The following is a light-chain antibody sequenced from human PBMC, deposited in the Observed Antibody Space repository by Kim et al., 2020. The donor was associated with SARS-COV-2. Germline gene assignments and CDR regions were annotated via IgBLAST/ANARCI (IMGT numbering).Light chain of an antibody. Sequence: SYELTQSPSVSVAPGKTARITCGGNNIGSKSVHWYQQKPGQAPVLVIYYDSDRPSGIPERFSGSNSGNTATLTISRVEAGDEADYYCQVWDSRSDHPVFG. CDR3: QVWDSRSDHPV. CDR1: NIGSKS. CDR2: YDS. V-gene: IGLV3-21*04. J-gene: IGLJ2*01.